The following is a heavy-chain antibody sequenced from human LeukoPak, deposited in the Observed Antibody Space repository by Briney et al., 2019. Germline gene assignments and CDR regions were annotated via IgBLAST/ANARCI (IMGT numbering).Heavy chain of an antibody. CDR2: IKQDGSEK. J-gene: IGHJ4*02. Sequence: PGGSLRLSCAVSGFTFSSDWMTWVRQAPGKGLEWVANIKQDGSEKNYVDSVKGRFTISRDNAKNSLYLQMNSLRAEDSAMYYCARERYDFWNGYYPFDYWGQGALVTVSS. V-gene: IGHV3-7*01. D-gene: IGHD3-3*01. CDR1: GFTFSSDW. CDR3: ARERYDFWNGYYPFDY.